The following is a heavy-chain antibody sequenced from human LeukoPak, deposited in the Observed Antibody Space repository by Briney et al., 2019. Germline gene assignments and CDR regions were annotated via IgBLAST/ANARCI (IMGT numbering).Heavy chain of an antibody. J-gene: IGHJ2*01. Sequence: SGGSLRLSCVASGFSISDYSMNWVRQAPGKELEWVSYISSNNIMYYADSVKGRFTISRDNGKNSLYLQMNSLRDEDTAVYYCVRDRAVAGHTYWYFDLWGRGTLVTASS. V-gene: IGHV3-48*02. CDR2: ISSNNIM. CDR3: VRDRAVAGHTYWYFDL. CDR1: GFSISDYS. D-gene: IGHD6-19*01.